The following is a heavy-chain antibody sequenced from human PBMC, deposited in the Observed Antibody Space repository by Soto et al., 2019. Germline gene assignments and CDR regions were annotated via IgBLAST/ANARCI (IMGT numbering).Heavy chain of an antibody. J-gene: IGHJ4*02. CDR2: IYHSGST. CDR1: GGSISSGGYS. Sequence: SLTCAVSGGSISSGGYSWSWIRQPPGKGLEWIGYIYHSGSTYYNPSLKSRVTISVDRSKNQFSLKLSSVTAADTAVYYCARAYGHYYFDYWGQGTLVTVSS. CDR3: ARAYGHYYFDY. V-gene: IGHV4-30-2*01. D-gene: IGHD3-3*02.